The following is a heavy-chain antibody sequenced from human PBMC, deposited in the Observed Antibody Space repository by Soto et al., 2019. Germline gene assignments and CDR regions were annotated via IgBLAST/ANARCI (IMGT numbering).Heavy chain of an antibody. CDR2: ISAYNGNT. J-gene: IGHJ5*02. Sequence: GASVKGSCKASGYSVSSYGMNWVRQAPGQGLEWMGWISAYNGNTNYAQKLQGRVTMTTDTSTSTAYMELRSLRSDDTAVYYCARGFRVAATRWWFDPWGQGTLVTVSS. CDR1: GYSVSSYG. V-gene: IGHV1-18*01. CDR3: ARGFRVAATRWWFDP. D-gene: IGHD2-15*01.